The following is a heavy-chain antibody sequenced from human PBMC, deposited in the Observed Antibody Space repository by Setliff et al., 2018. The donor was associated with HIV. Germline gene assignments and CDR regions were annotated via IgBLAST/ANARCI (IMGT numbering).Heavy chain of an antibody. V-gene: IGHV4-59*01. CDR3: ARDHNSGTLHAFDL. CDR2: ISYNEYT. CDR1: GGSISRYY. J-gene: IGHJ3*01. D-gene: IGHD1-26*01. Sequence: SETLSLTCTVSGGSISRYYWSWIRQPPGKGLEWIGHISYNEYTNYNPSLKSRVTISLGTSKKHFSLDLYSVTAADTAVYYCARDHNSGTLHAFDLWGQGTKVTVSS.